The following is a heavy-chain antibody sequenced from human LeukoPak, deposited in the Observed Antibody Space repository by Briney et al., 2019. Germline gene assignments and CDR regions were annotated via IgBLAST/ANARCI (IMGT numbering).Heavy chain of an antibody. CDR1: GLTFSKYS. Sequence: GSLRLSCAASGLTFSKYSMTWVRQAPGKGLEWVSYISSSGSTIYYADSVKGRFTISRDNAKNSLYLQMNSLRAEDTAVYYCARAWAEGAFDIWGQGTMVTVSS. J-gene: IGHJ3*02. CDR3: ARAWAEGAFDI. D-gene: IGHD6-19*01. CDR2: ISSSGSTI. V-gene: IGHV3-48*04.